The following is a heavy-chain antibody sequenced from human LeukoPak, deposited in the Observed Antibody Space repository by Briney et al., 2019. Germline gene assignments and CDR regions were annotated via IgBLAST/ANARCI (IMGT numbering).Heavy chain of an antibody. CDR3: ASRVTMVRGVDDAFDI. J-gene: IGHJ3*02. CDR2: ISAYNGNT. CDR1: GYTFTSYG. V-gene: IGHV1-18*01. Sequence: ASVKVSCKASGYTFTSYGISWVRQAPGQGLEWMGWISAYNGNTNYAQKLQGRVTMTRDTSISTAYMELSRLRSDDTAVYYCASRVTMVRGVDDAFDIWGQGTMVAVSS. D-gene: IGHD3-10*01.